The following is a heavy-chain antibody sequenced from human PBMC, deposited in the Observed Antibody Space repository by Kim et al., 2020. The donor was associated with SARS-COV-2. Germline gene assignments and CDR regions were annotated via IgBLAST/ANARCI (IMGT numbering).Heavy chain of an antibody. D-gene: IGHD6-13*01. CDR2: INSDGSST. CDR1: GFTFSSYW. Sequence: GGSLRLSCAASGFTFSSYWMHWVRQAPGNGLVWVSRINSDGSSTSYADSVKGRFTISRDNAKKTLYLQMNSLRAEDTAVYYCARYSSTWGYYYYGMDVWGQGTTVTVSS. J-gene: IGHJ6*02. CDR3: ARYSSTWGYYYYGMDV. V-gene: IGHV3-74*01.